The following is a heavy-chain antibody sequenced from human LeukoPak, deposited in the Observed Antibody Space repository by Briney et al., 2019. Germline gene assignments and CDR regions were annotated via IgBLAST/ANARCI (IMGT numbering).Heavy chain of an antibody. Sequence: SETLSLTCAVYGGSFSGYFWSWIRQPPGKGLEWIGEINHSGSTNYNPSLKSRVTISVDTSKNQFSLKLRSVTAADTAVYYCARRPRSSGSHDGPSGLDYWGQGTLVTVSS. V-gene: IGHV4-34*01. CDR1: GGSFSGYF. CDR2: INHSGST. J-gene: IGHJ4*02. CDR3: ARRPRSSGSHDGPSGLDY. D-gene: IGHD1-26*01.